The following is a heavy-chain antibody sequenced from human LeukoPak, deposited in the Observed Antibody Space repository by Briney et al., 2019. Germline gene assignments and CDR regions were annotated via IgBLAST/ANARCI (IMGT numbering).Heavy chain of an antibody. V-gene: IGHV3-30*04. D-gene: IGHD3-10*01. Sequence: GTSLRLSCAASGFTFSNYAMHWVRQAPGQGLEWVSFISYDGYMKYYADSVKGRFTISRDNSKNTLYLQMNSLRAEDTAVYYCVRDSVDGSGSAAFDIWGQGTMVSVSS. CDR2: ISYDGYMK. CDR1: GFTFSNYA. J-gene: IGHJ3*02. CDR3: VRDSVDGSGSAAFDI.